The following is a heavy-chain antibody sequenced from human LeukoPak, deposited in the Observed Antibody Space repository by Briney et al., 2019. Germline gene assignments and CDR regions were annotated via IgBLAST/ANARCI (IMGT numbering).Heavy chain of an antibody. V-gene: IGHV3-21*01. J-gene: IGHJ4*02. CDR2: ISSSSSYI. CDR1: GFTFSSYS. Sequence: GGSLRLSCAAPGFTFSSYSMNWVRQAPGKGLEWVSSISSSSSYIYYADSVKGRFTISRDNAKNSLYLQMNSLRAEDTAVYYCARDPSRVVVPAARVLGYWGQGTLVTVSS. CDR3: ARDPSRVVVPAARVLGY. D-gene: IGHD2-2*01.